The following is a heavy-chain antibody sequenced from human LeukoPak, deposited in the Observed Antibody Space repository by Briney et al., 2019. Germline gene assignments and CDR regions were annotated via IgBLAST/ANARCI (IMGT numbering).Heavy chain of an antibody. CDR3: ARHSGASPHYFDY. D-gene: IGHD1-26*01. V-gene: IGHV4-59*08. CDR1: GGSIIPYY. CDR2: ISYSGRT. Sequence: SETLSLNCTVTGGSIIPYYWSWIRQSPGEKLEWIAYISYSGRTPYNPSLTSRVTISVDTSKNQLSLKLTSVTAADTAVYYCARHSGASPHYFDYWGRGTLVTVSS. J-gene: IGHJ4*02.